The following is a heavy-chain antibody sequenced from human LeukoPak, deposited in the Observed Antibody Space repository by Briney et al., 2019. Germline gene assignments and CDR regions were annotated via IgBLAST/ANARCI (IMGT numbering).Heavy chain of an antibody. V-gene: IGHV1-18*01. J-gene: IGHJ3*01. CDR1: GSTFTNYA. CDR3: ARVSGSGRYVAFYV. CDR2: ISGYNGNT. Sequence: GASVKVSCKASGSTFTNYAISWVRQAPGPGLEYMGWISGYNGNTNYAQKLQGRVIMTTDTSTSTAYMEPRRLRSDGTAVYYCARVSGSGRYVAFYVWGQGTMVTVSS. D-gene: IGHD3-10*01.